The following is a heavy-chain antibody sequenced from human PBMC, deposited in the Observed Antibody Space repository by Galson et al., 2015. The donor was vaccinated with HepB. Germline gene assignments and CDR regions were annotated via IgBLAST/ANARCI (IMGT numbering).Heavy chain of an antibody. CDR2: ISSSSSTI. CDR3: ARELARYGGERLLDY. Sequence: SLRLSCAASGFTFSSYSMNWVRQAPGKGLEWVSYISSSSSTIYYADSVKGRFTISRDNAKNSLYLQMSSLRAEDTAVYYCARELARYGGERLLDYGARGTLPPSPQ. D-gene: IGHD4-23*01. V-gene: IGHV3-48*01. CDR1: GFTFSSYS. J-gene: IGHJ4*02.